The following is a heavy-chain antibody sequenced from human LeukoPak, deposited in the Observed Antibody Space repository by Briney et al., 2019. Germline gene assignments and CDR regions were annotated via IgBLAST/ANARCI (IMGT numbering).Heavy chain of an antibody. Sequence: ASVKVSCKASGDTFTSYYMHWVRQAPGQGLEWMGIINPSGGSTNYAQNFHGRATMTRDTTTSTDNMELSSLISEDTAVYYCARPQEMAKYYYYGMDVWGQGTTVTVSS. CDR3: ARPQEMAKYYYYGMDV. CDR1: GDTFTSYY. CDR2: INPSGGST. D-gene: IGHD5-24*01. J-gene: IGHJ6*02. V-gene: IGHV1-46*01.